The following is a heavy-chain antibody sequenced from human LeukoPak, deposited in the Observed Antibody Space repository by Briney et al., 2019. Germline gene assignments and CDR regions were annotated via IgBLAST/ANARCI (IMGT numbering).Heavy chain of an antibody. CDR3: AKKAPSALGEAAPPEFDY. CDR2: ISWNSGSI. V-gene: IGHV3-9*01. Sequence: PGGSLRLSCAASGFTFDDYAMHWVRQAPGKGLEWVSGISWNSGSIGYADSVKGRFTISRDNAKNSLYLQMNSLRAEDTALYYCAKKAPSALGEAAPPEFDYWGQGTLVTVSS. CDR1: GFTFDDYA. J-gene: IGHJ4*02. D-gene: IGHD6-6*01.